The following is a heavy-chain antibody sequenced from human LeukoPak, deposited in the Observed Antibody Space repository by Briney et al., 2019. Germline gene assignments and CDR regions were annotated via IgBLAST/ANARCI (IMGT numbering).Heavy chain of an antibody. CDR2: INPNGITT. CDR3: ARDFAGDRDY. J-gene: IGHJ4*02. CDR1: GFIFRNYW. Sequence: TGGSLRLSCAASGFIFRNYWMHWVRQAPGKGLVWVARINPNGITTTYTDSVKGRFTISRDNAKNTLYLQMNSLRAEDTAVYYCARDFAGDRDYWGQGTLVTVSS. V-gene: IGHV3-74*01. D-gene: IGHD4-17*01.